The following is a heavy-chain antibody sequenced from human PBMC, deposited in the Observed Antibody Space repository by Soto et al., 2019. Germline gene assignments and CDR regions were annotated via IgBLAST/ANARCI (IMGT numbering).Heavy chain of an antibody. CDR2: MNPGSGGT. V-gene: IGHV1-8*01. CDR3: ARMASFGSLNWFDP. Sequence: ASVKVSCKASGYTFSNNAVSWVRQAPGQGLEWMGWMNPGSGGTGYAQKFQGRVTMTRDISIATAYMELNSLTSEDTAIYYCARMASFGSLNWFDPWGQGTLVTVSS. CDR1: GYTFSNNA. J-gene: IGHJ5*02. D-gene: IGHD5-18*01.